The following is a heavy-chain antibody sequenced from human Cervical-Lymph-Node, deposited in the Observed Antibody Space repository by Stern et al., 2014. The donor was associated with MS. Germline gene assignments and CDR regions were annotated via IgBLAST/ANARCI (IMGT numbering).Heavy chain of an antibody. V-gene: IGHV1-69*01. CDR3: ARDADLGNTGYGMDV. CDR2: IIPIFGTA. D-gene: IGHD1-1*01. CDR1: RDTFNNYG. Sequence: QVQLVQSGAEVKKPGSSVKVSCKTSRDTFNNYGISWVRQAPGQGLEWMGGIIPIFGTANYAQNFHDNVTISADESSSTVYVEVSSLRYEDTAVYYCARDADLGNTGYGMDVWGQGTTVIVSS. J-gene: IGHJ6*02.